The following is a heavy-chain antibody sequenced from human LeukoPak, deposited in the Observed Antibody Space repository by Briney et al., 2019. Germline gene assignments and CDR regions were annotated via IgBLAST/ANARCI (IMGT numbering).Heavy chain of an antibody. Sequence: SVKVSCKASGGTFSSYAISWVRQAPGQGLEWMGGTIPIFGTANYAQKFQGRVTITADESTSTAYMELSSLRSEDTAVYYCARMGDIVVVPAAYSFDYWGQGTLVTVSS. V-gene: IGHV1-69*13. CDR2: TIPIFGTA. CDR1: GGTFSSYA. CDR3: ARMGDIVVVPAAYSFDY. J-gene: IGHJ4*02. D-gene: IGHD2-2*01.